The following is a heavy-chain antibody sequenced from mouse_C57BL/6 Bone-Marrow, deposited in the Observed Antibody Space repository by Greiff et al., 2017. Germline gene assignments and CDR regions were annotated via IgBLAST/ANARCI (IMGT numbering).Heavy chain of an antibody. CDR1: GYTFTDYN. J-gene: IGHJ2*01. CDR2: INPNNGGT. Sequence: VQLQQSGPELVKPGASVKIPCKASGYTFTDYNMDWVKQSHGKSLEWIGDINPNNGGTIYNQKFKGKATLTVDKSSSTAYMELRSLTSEDTAVYYCARSLLYGYDGGYYFDYWGQGTTLTVSS. CDR3: ARSLLYGYDGGYYFDY. D-gene: IGHD2-2*01. V-gene: IGHV1-18*01.